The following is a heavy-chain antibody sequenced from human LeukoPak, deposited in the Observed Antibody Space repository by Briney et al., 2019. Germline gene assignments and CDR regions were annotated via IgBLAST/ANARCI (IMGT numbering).Heavy chain of an antibody. CDR3: ARDLYGSGSL. J-gene: IGHJ4*02. D-gene: IGHD3-10*01. CDR2: ISSSSSTI. Sequence: PGGSLRLSCAGSGFTFSNYWMHWVRQAPGKGLEWVSYISSSSSTIYYADSVKGRFTISRDNAKNSLYLQMNSLRAEDTAVYYCARDLYGSGSLWGQGTLVTVSS. CDR1: GFTFSNYW. V-gene: IGHV3-48*04.